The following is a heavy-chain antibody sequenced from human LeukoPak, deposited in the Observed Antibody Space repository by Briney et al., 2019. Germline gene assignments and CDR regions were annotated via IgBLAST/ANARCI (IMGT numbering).Heavy chain of an antibody. CDR3: SKDPVPHGNGLYWFDP. CDR1: GFTFSNYA. D-gene: IGHD1-14*01. Sequence: GGSLRLSCAASGFTFSNYAVSWVRQAPGKGLEWVSGISGSGAKTYYADSVKGRFTISRDNSRNTFYIQMNSLRVEDTAVYYCSKDPVPHGNGLYWFDPWGQGTLVTVSS. J-gene: IGHJ5*02. V-gene: IGHV3-23*01. CDR2: ISGSGAKT.